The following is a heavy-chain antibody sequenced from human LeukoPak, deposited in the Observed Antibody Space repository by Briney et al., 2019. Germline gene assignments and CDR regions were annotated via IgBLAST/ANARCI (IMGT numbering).Heavy chain of an antibody. CDR1: GYTFTGYY. J-gene: IGHJ5*02. CDR2: INPNSGGT. V-gene: IGHV1-2*06. Sequence: ASVKVSCKASGYTFTGYYMHWVRQAPGQGLEWMGRINPNSGGTNCAQKFQGRVTMTRDTSISTAYVELSRLRSDDTAVYYCAREGRAANWFDPWGQGTLVTVSS. CDR3: AREGRAANWFDP.